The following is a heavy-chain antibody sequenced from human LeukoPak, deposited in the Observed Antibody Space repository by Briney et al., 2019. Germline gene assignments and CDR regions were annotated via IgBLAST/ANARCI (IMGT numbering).Heavy chain of an antibody. CDR1: GGSISSSSYY. CDR2: IYYTGST. V-gene: IGHV4-39*07. D-gene: IGHD3-10*01. Sequence: SETLSLTCTVSGGSISSSSYYWGWIRQPPGKGLEWIGNIYYTGSTLYNPSLKSRVTISVDTSKNQFSLKLSSVTAADTAVYYCARDLASRYYGSGSYYDWFDPWGQGTLVTVSS. CDR3: ARDLASRYYGSGSYYDWFDP. J-gene: IGHJ5*02.